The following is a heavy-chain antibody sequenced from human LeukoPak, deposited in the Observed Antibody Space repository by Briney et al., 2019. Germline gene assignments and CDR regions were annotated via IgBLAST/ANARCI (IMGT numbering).Heavy chain of an antibody. CDR2: ISDSGDYT. CDR1: GFTFSTCG. V-gene: IGHV3-23*01. CDR3: AKDQRPRGNYGYFDY. J-gene: IGHJ4*02. Sequence: GSLRLSCAASGFTFSTCGMSWVRQAPGKGVEWVSSISDSGDYTYYADSVKGRFSISRDNSKNTLYLQMDRLRAEDTAVYYCAKDQRPRGNYGYFDYWGQGTLVTVSP. D-gene: IGHD1-26*01.